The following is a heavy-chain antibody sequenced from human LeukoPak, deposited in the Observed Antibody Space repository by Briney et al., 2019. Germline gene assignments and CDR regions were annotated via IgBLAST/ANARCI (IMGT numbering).Heavy chain of an antibody. CDR2: IWYDGSNK. V-gene: IGHV3-33*01. Sequence: GGSLRLSCAASGFTFSSYGMHWVRQAPGKGLEWVAVIWYDGSNKYYADSVKGRFTISRDNSKNTPYLQMNRLRAEDTAVYYCARPSSAMVKQIYYFDYWGQGTLVTVSS. D-gene: IGHD5-18*01. CDR3: ARPSSAMVKQIYYFDY. J-gene: IGHJ4*02. CDR1: GFTFSSYG.